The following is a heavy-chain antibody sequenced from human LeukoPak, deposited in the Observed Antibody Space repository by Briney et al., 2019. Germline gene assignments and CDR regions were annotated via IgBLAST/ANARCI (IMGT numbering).Heavy chain of an antibody. J-gene: IGHJ6*03. V-gene: IGHV3-21*01. D-gene: IGHD6-19*01. CDR3: ARDLGTVATAYYYYMDV. CDR2: ISSSSSYI. Sequence: GGSLRLSCAASGFTFSSYSMNWVRQAPGKGLGWVSSISSSSSYIYYADSVKGRFTISRDNAKNSLYLQMNSLRAEDTAVYYCARDLGTVATAYYYYMDVWGKGTTVTISS. CDR1: GFTFSSYS.